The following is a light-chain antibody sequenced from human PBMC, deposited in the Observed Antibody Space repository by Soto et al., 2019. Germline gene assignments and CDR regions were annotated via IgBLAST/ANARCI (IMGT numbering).Light chain of an antibody. J-gene: IGKJ4*01. CDR3: VQHDTDPLT. CDR2: GAS. V-gene: IGKV1-17*01. Sequence: DIHLTHSPSFLSASVLYKVTITCRSSQGIRNALAWYQQKPGKAPKRLIYGASTLQSGVPSRFSGSGSATEFTLTITSLQPEDFATYYCVQHDTDPLTFGGGTKVDNK. CDR1: QGIRNA.